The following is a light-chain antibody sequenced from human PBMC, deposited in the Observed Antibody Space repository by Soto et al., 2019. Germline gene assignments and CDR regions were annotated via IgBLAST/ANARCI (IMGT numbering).Light chain of an antibody. J-gene: IGLJ1*01. Sequence: QSVLTQPPSASGSPGQSVTISCTGTSSDVGGYNYVAWYQHHPGKAPKLMIYEVTKRPSGVPDRFFGSKSGNTASLTVSGLQAEDEVDYYCSSYTGSSTVFGTGTKLTVL. CDR2: EVT. CDR1: SSDVGGYNY. V-gene: IGLV2-8*01. CDR3: SSYTGSSTV.